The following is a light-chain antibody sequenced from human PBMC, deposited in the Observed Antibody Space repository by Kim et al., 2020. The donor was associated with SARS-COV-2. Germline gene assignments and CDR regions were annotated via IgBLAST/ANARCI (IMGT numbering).Light chain of an antibody. J-gene: IGLJ3*02. V-gene: IGLV4-69*01. CDR3: QTWGTGSWV. Sequence: QPVLTQSPSASASLGASVKLTCTLSSGHSSYAIAWHQQQPEKGPRYLMKLNSDGSHSKGDGIPDRFSGSSSGAERYLTISSLQSEDEADYYCQTWGTGSWVFGGGTQLNVL. CDR2: LNSDGSH. CDR1: SGHSSYA.